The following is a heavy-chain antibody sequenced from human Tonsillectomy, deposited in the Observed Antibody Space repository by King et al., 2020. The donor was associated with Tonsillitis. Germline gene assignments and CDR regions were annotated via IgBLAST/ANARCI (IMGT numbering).Heavy chain of an antibody. V-gene: IGHV1-69*09. CDR2: IILMLGTP. CDR3: APERVEYYYETSGYFPFGP. CDR1: GGTFSSYA. D-gene: IGHD3-22*01. Sequence: QLQLVQSGAEVKKPGSSVKVSCKASGGTFSSYAISWVRQAPGQGLEWMGRIILMLGTPNYAQKFQGRVTITADKSTRTAYMELSSLRSDDTAVYYCAPERVEYYYETSGYFPFGPWGQGTLVTVSS. J-gene: IGHJ5*02.